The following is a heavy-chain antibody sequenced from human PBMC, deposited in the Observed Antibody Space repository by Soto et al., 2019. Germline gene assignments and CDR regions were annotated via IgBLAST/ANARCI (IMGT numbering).Heavy chain of an antibody. D-gene: IGHD3-3*01. J-gene: IGHJ6*02. V-gene: IGHV3-30-3*01. Sequence: QVQLVESGGGVVQPGRSLRLSCAASGFTFSSYAMHWVRQAPGKGLEWVAVISYDGSNKYYADSVKGRFTISRDNSKNTLYLQMNSLRAEDTAVYYCARETYYDFWSGPYYGMDFWGQATTVTVSS. CDR2: ISYDGSNK. CDR3: ARETYYDFWSGPYYGMDF. CDR1: GFTFSSYA.